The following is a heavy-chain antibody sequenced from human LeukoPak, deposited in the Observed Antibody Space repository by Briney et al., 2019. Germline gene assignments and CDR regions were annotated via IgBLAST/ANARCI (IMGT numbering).Heavy chain of an antibody. Sequence: GGSLRLSCAASGFTFSNYWMHWVRQAPGKGLVWVSRINSDGSTTSYADSVKGRFSISRDNAENTLFLQMNSLRAEDTAVYYCASKSLWFGERYVPDAFDIWGQGTMVTVSS. CDR3: ASKSLWFGERYVPDAFDI. D-gene: IGHD3-10*01. CDR1: GFTFSNYW. J-gene: IGHJ3*02. CDR2: INSDGSTT. V-gene: IGHV3-74*01.